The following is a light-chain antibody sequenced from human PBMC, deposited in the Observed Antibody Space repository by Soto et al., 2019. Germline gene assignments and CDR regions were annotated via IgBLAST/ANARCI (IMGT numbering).Light chain of an antibody. J-gene: IGKJ1*01. Sequence: EIVLTQSPGTLSLSPGERATLSCRASQSVSSSYLAWYQQKPGQAPRLLIYGASSRATSIPDRFSSSGSGTDCTLTSSSLEPEEFAVYYCQQYGSSPLWTFGQGIKVEIK. CDR1: QSVSSSY. CDR3: QQYGSSPLWT. V-gene: IGKV3-20*01. CDR2: GAS.